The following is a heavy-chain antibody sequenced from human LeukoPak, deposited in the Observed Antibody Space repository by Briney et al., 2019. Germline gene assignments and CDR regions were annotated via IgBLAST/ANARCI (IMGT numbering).Heavy chain of an antibody. D-gene: IGHD6-13*01. V-gene: IGHV4-59*01. CDR2: IYYTGST. J-gene: IGHJ4*02. CDR3: ARGGGYSSSWSY. CDR1: GGSISSYY. Sequence: SQTLSLTCAVSGGSISSYYWDWIRQPPGKGLEWIGYIYYTGSTNYNPSLKSRVTISVDTSKNQFSLKLSSVTAADTAVYYCARGGGYSSSWSYWGQGTLVTVSS.